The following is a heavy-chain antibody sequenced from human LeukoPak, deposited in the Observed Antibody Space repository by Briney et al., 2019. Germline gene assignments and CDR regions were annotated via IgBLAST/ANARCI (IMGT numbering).Heavy chain of an antibody. V-gene: IGHV3-66*04. CDR1: GFTVSSNY. J-gene: IGHJ4*02. CDR2: IYSGGST. CDR3: ARHIGLVYYDFWSGSFDY. Sequence: GGSLRLSCAAPGFTVSSNYMSWVRQAPGKGLEWVSVIYSGGSTYYADSVKGRFTISRDNSKNTLYLQMNSLRAEDTAVYYCARHIGLVYYDFWSGSFDYWGQGTLVTVSS. D-gene: IGHD3-3*01.